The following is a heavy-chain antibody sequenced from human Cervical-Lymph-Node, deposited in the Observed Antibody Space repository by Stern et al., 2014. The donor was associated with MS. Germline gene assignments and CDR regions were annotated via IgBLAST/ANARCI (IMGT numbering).Heavy chain of an antibody. Sequence: QVTLRESGPPLVKPPQTLTLTCTFSGFSLSTRGVGVVWIRQPPGKALEWPAPISLDDDQRDSPSLKSRLTITKDTSKNQVVLTMTNMDPVDTAKYYCAHGLLGYSYGYGYWGQGTRVTVSS. D-gene: IGHD5-18*01. CDR2: ISLDDDQ. J-gene: IGHJ4*02. V-gene: IGHV2-5*02. CDR1: GFSLSTRGVG. CDR3: AHGLLGYSYGYGY.